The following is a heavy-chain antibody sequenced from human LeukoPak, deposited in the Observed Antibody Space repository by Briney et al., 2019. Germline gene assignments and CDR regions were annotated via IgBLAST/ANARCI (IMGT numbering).Heavy chain of an antibody. J-gene: IGHJ4*02. D-gene: IGHD3-9*01. CDR3: ARQRGDILTGYLYYFDY. Sequence: SETLSLTCTASGGSISSSSYYWGWIRQPPGKGLEWIGSIYYSGSTYYNPSLKSRVTISVDTSKNQFSLKLSSVTAADTAVYYCARQRGDILTGYLYYFDYWGQGTLVTVSS. CDR2: IYYSGST. V-gene: IGHV4-39*01. CDR1: GGSISSSSYY.